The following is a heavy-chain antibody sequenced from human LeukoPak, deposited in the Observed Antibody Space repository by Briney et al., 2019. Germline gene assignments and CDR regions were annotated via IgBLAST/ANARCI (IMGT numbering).Heavy chain of an antibody. D-gene: IGHD2-15*01. V-gene: IGHV3-21*01. CDR2: ISSSSSYT. CDR1: GFTFSSYS. J-gene: IGHJ4*02. CDR3: ARDPGRSKGHFDY. Sequence: GGSLRLSCAASGFTFSSYSMNWVRQAPGKGLEWVSSISSSSSYTYYADSVKGRFTISRDNAKNSLYLQMNSLRAEDTAVYYCARDPGRSKGHFDYWGQGTLVTVSS.